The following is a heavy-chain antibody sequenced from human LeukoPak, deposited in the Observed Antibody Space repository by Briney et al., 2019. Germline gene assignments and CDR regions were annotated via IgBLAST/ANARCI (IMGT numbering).Heavy chain of an antibody. CDR1: GFTFINYA. V-gene: IGHV3-23*01. Sequence: GGSLRLSCAASGFTFINYAMSWVRQAPRKGLEWVSAISGSGGSTYYADSVKGRFTISRDNSKNTLYLQMNSLRAEDTAVYYCAKDGMAGGFDYWGQGTLVTVSS. J-gene: IGHJ4*02. CDR2: ISGSGGST. CDR3: AKDGMAGGFDY. D-gene: IGHD6-19*01.